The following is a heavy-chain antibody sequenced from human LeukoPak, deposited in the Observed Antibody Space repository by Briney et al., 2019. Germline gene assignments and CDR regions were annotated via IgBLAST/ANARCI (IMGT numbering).Heavy chain of an antibody. V-gene: IGHV1-2*02. CDR1: GYTFTGYY. D-gene: IGHD3-3*02. J-gene: IGHJ6*02. Sequence: ASVKVSCKASGYTFTGYYMHWVRQAPGQGLEWMGWINPNSGGTNYAQKFQGRVTMTRDTSISTAYMELSRLRSDDTAVYYCAREAFRKGYGMDVWGQGTTVTVSS. CDR3: AREAFRKGYGMDV. CDR2: INPNSGGT.